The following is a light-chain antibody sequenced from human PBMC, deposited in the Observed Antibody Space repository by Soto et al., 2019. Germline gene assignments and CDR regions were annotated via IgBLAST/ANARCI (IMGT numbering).Light chain of an antibody. V-gene: IGKV1-27*01. J-gene: IGKJ1*01. CDR1: QGISNN. Sequence: DIQMTQSPSSLSASVGDRVTITRRASQGISNNLAWYQQKPGKVPKLLIYGASTLQSGVPSRFSGSGSGTDFTLTISSLQPEDVATYYCQKYDSAPLTFGQGTKVEFK. CDR2: GAS. CDR3: QKYDSAPLT.